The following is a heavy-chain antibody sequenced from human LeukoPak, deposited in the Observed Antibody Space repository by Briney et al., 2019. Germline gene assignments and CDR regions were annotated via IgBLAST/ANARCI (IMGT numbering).Heavy chain of an antibody. V-gene: IGHV3-21*01. CDR1: GFTFSSYS. CDR2: ISSSSSYI. J-gene: IGHJ5*02. CDR3: ARENIVVVPAARPDNWFDP. Sequence: GGSLRLSCAASGFTFSSYSMNWVRQAPGKGLEWVSSISSSSSYIYYADSVKGRFTISRDNAKNSLYLQMNSLRAEDTAVYYCARENIVVVPAARPDNWFDPWGQGTLVTVSS. D-gene: IGHD2-2*01.